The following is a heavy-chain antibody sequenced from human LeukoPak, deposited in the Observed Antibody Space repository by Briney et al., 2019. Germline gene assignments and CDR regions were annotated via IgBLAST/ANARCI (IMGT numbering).Heavy chain of an antibody. D-gene: IGHD6-13*01. CDR3: ARDPSVRMYSSSWYSDY. CDR1: GLTFSSSW. J-gene: IGHJ4*02. Sequence: GGSLRLSCVVSGLTFSSSWMDWVRQAPGKGLEWVASINPDGNKKYSADSVKGRFTISRDNAENSLYLQMNSLRAEDTAVYYCARDPSVRMYSSSWYSDYWGQGTLVTVSS. V-gene: IGHV3-7*01. CDR2: INPDGNKK.